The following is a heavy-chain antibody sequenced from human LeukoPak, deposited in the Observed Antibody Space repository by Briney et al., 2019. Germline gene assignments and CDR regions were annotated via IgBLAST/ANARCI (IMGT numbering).Heavy chain of an antibody. CDR1: GFTFSSYA. CDR2: ISGSGGST. CDR3: AKSLGVTMIVVVDLFDY. V-gene: IGHV3-23*01. Sequence: PGGSLRLFCAASGFTFSSYAMSWVRQAPGKGLEWVSAISGSGGSTYYADSVKGRFTISRDNSKNTLYLQINSLRAEDAAVYYCAKSLGVTMIVVVDLFDYWGQGTLVTVSS. J-gene: IGHJ4*02. D-gene: IGHD3-22*01.